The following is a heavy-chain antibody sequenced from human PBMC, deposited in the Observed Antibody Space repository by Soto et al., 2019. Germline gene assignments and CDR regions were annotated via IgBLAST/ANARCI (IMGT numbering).Heavy chain of an antibody. D-gene: IGHD3-22*01. Sequence: PSETLSLTCTVSGGSISSGDYYWSWIRQPPGKGLEWIGYIYYSGSTYYNPSLKSRVTISVDTSKNQFSLKLSSVTAADTAVYYCARRYYYDSSGFPHAFDIWGQGTMVT. J-gene: IGHJ3*02. V-gene: IGHV4-30-4*01. CDR2: IYYSGST. CDR1: GGSISSGDYY. CDR3: ARRYYYDSSGFPHAFDI.